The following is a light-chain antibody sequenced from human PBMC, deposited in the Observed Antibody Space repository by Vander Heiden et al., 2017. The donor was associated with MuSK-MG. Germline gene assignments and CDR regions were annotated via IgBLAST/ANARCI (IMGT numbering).Light chain of an antibody. Sequence: DIQMTQSPSSLSASVGDRVTITCRASQSISSYLNWYQQKPGKAPKLLIYAASSLQSGVPSRFSGSGSGTDFTLTISRLQPEDFATYYCQQRDSTPYHFGHGTKVDIK. CDR3: QQRDSTPYH. J-gene: IGKJ3*01. CDR2: AAS. V-gene: IGKV1-39*01. CDR1: QSISSY.